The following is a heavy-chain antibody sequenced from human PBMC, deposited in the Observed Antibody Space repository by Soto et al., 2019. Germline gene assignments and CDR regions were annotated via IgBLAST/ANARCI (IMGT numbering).Heavy chain of an antibody. D-gene: IGHD1-1*01. Sequence: PGGCLRLGCASWWVTVRDHDVIGMLHAPGKGLEWIGYSIKSGCFTRYADSVKVRFSISRDNAKNSLYLQINSLRGDDTAIYYCAKDWGVDWNRFDYRGQGPLVTVSS. CDR1: WVTVRDHD. CDR3: AKDWGVDWNRFDY. CDR2: SIKSGCFT. V-gene: IGHV3-11*06. J-gene: IGHJ4*02.